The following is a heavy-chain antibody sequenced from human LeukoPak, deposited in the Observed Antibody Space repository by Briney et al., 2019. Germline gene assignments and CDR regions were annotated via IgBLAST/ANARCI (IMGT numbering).Heavy chain of an antibody. V-gene: IGHV3-30*02. CDR3: ARDYDSGTYYINY. Sequence: GGSLRLSCAASGYTFTTYGMHWVRQAPGKGLEWVAFIRYDGTNKYYADSVKGRFTISRDNSQNIVDLQMNSLRAEDTAVYYCARDYDSGTYYINYWGQGTLVTVSS. CDR1: GYTFTTYG. D-gene: IGHD3-10*01. J-gene: IGHJ4*02. CDR2: IRYDGTNK.